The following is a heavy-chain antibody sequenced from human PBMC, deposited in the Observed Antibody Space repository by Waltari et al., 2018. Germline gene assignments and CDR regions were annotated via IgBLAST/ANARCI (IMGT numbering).Heavy chain of an antibody. CDR2: IIPILGIA. J-gene: IGHJ5*02. D-gene: IGHD3-22*01. Sequence: QVQLVQSGAEVKKPGSSVNVSCKASGGTFSSYAISWVRQAPGQGLEWMGGIIPILGIANYAQKFQGRVTITADESTSTAYMELSSLRSEDTAVYYCAREEVRSPKVNWFDPWGQGTLVTVSS. CDR1: GGTFSSYA. CDR3: AREEVRSPKVNWFDP. V-gene: IGHV1-69*04.